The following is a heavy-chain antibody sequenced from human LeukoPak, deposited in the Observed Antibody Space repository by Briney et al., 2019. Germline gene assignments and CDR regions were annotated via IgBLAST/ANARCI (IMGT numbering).Heavy chain of an antibody. CDR2: ISAYNGNT. CDR1: GYTFTSYG. J-gene: IGHJ4*02. V-gene: IGHV1-18*01. CDR3: ARAHAVVVPAARSGTWFGSYFDY. D-gene: IGHD2-2*01. Sequence: ASVKVSCKASGYTFTSYGISWVRQAPGQGLEWMGWISAYNGNTNYAQKLQGRVTMTTDTSTSTAYLELRSLRSDDTAVYYCARAHAVVVPAARSGTWFGSYFDYWGQGTLVTVSS.